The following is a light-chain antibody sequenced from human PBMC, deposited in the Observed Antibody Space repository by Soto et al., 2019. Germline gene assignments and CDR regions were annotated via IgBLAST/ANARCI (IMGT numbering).Light chain of an antibody. CDR2: DVS. CDR1: SSDVGGYNY. V-gene: IGLV2-14*01. J-gene: IGLJ2*01. Sequence: QSVLTQPASVSGSPGQSIIISCTGTSSDVGGYNYVSWYQQHPGKAPKLMIYDVSNRPSGVSNRVSGSKSGNTASLTISGLQAEDEANYYCSSYTSSILFGGGTKVTVL. CDR3: SSYTSSIL.